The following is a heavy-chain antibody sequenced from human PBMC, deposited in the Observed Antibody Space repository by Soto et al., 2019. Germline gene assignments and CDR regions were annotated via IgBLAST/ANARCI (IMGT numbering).Heavy chain of an antibody. Sequence: GALRVTCSASGFTFSTHGMHWVRQAPGKGLEWVALMWFDGSEKYYGDSVKGRFTISRDNSKNTLYLQMNSLSAEDTAVYYCARLYCSADSCYSVGAFDIRGQGTMVTV. V-gene: IGHV3-33*01. CDR1: GFTFSTHG. CDR3: ARLYCSADSCYSVGAFDI. CDR2: MWFDGSEK. D-gene: IGHD2-15*01. J-gene: IGHJ3*02.